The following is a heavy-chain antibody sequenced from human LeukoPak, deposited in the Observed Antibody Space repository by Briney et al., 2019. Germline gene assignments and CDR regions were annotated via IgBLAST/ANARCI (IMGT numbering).Heavy chain of an antibody. J-gene: IGHJ4*02. V-gene: IGHV1-24*01. Sequence: ASVKVSCKVSGYTLTELSMHWVRQAPGKGLEWMGGFDPEDGETIYAQKFQGRVTMTEDTSTDTAYMELSSLRSEDTAVYYCATGMVPGYCSGGSCSGSGDYWGQGTLVTASS. CDR3: ATGMVPGYCSGGSCSGSGDY. CDR2: FDPEDGET. CDR1: GYTLTELS. D-gene: IGHD2-15*01.